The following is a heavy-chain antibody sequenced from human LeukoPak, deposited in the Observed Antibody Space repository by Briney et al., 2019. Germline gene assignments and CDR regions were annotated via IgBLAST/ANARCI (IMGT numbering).Heavy chain of an antibody. J-gene: IGHJ1*01. V-gene: IGHV4-59*08. Sequence: SETLSLTCTVSGGSISSYYWSWIRQPPGKGLEWIGYIYYSGSTNYNPSLKSRVTISVDTSKNQLSLKLSSVTAADTAVYYCARVAAGIGFFQHWGQGTLVTVSS. CDR3: ARVAAGIGFFQH. D-gene: IGHD6-13*01. CDR2: IYYSGST. CDR1: GGSISSYY.